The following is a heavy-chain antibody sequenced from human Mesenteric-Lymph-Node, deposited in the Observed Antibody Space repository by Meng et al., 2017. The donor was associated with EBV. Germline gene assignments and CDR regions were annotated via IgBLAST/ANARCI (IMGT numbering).Heavy chain of an antibody. J-gene: IGHJ4*02. CDR2: INHSGTT. CDR1: GESFSGYY. Sequence: QVQLQESGPGLVKPSGTLSLTCAVYGESFSGYYWSWIRQPPGKGLEWIGEINHSGTTNYNPSLESRVTISVDTSKNQLSLKLTSLTAADTAVYYCARLGNGHWGQGTLVTVSS. V-gene: IGHV4-34*10. CDR3: ARLGNGH.